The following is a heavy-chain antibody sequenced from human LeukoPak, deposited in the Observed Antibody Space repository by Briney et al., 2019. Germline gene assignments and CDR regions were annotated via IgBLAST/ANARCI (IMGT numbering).Heavy chain of an antibody. CDR2: IDEHGFKT. D-gene: IGHD1-7*01. CDR1: GFIFRSYW. CDR3: ARDGITCTRDY. V-gene: IGHV3-7*01. J-gene: IGHJ4*02. Sequence: GGSLRLSCVASGFIFRSYWMVWVRQAPGKGLEWVASIDEHGFKTYYAASVTGRFTISKDTAKNSLDLQMNSLRAEDTAVYYCARDGITCTRDYWGQGALVTVSS.